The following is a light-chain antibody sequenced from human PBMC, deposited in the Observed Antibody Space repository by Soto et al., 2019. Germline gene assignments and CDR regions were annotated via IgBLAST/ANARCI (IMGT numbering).Light chain of an antibody. J-gene: IGKJ4*01. CDR2: DAS. Sequence: DIPMTQSPSTLSASVGDRVTITFRASQSISSWLAWYQQKPGKAPKLLIYDASSLESGVPSRFSGSGSGTEFTLTISSRQPDDFATYYCQQYNSDSRLTFGGGTKVEIK. CDR3: QQYNSDSRLT. CDR1: QSISSW. V-gene: IGKV1-5*01.